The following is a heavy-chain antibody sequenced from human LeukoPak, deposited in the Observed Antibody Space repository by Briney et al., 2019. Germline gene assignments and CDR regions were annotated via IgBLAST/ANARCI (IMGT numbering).Heavy chain of an antibody. Sequence: ASWKVSYKASGYTFTSYGISWVRQAPGQRPKRIKWISAYNGNTNYAQKLQGRVTINKDTSTSTAYMELRSLRSDDTAVYYCARGPKRAVVPAARLFDYWGQGTLVTVSS. V-gene: IGHV1-18*01. J-gene: IGHJ4*02. CDR3: ARGPKRAVVPAARLFDY. D-gene: IGHD2-2*01. CDR1: GYTFTSYG. CDR2: ISAYNGNT.